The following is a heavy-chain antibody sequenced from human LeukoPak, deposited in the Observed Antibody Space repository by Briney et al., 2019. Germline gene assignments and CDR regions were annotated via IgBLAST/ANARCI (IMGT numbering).Heavy chain of an antibody. CDR2: IKQDGSEK. D-gene: IGHD2-15*01. Sequence: GGSLRLSCAASRFTFSSYWISWVRQAPGKGLEWVANIKQDGSEKYYVGSVEGRFTISRDNAKSLLYLQMNSLRAEDTAVYFCATCSYFYGMDIWGQGTTITVSS. V-gene: IGHV3-7*01. CDR3: ATCSYFYGMDI. J-gene: IGHJ6*02. CDR1: RFTFSSYW.